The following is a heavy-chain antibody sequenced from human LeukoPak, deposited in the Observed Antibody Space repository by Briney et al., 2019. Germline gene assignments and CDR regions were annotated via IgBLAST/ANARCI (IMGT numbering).Heavy chain of an antibody. CDR3: AQSLYDFWSGYYDYLDY. J-gene: IGHJ4*02. V-gene: IGHV1-24*01. CDR1: GYTLTELS. D-gene: IGHD3-3*01. CDR2: FDPEDGET. Sequence: ASVKVSCKASGYTLTELSMHWVRQAPGKGLEWMGGFDPEDGETIYAQKFQGRVTITTDESTSTAYMELSSLRSEDTAVYYCAQSLYDFWSGYYDYLDYWGQGTLVTVSS.